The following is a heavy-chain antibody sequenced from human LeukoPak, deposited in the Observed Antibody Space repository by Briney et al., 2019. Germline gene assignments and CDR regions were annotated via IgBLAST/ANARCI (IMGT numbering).Heavy chain of an antibody. D-gene: IGHD6-13*01. J-gene: IGHJ1*01. CDR1: GGTFSSYA. CDR2: IIPIFGTA. Sequence: SVKVSCKASGGTFSSYAISWVRQAPGQGLEWVGGIIPIFGTANYAQKFQGRVTITADKSTSTAYMELSSLRSEDTAVYYCARGLPGRYSSSWPEYFQHWGQGTLVTVSS. V-gene: IGHV1-69*06. CDR3: ARGLPGRYSSSWPEYFQH.